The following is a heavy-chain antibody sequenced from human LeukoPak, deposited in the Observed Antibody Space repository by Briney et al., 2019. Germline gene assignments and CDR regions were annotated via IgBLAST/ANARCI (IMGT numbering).Heavy chain of an antibody. CDR2: IYYSGST. Sequence: PSETLSLTCTVSGGSISNYYWSWIRQPPGKGLEWIGYIYYSGSTNYNPSLKSRVTISVDTSKNQFSLKLSSVTAADTAVYYCARPRYDISPWFDPWGQGTLVTVSS. CDR1: GGSISNYY. J-gene: IGHJ5*02. V-gene: IGHV4-59*08. CDR3: ARPRYDISPWFDP. D-gene: IGHD3-9*01.